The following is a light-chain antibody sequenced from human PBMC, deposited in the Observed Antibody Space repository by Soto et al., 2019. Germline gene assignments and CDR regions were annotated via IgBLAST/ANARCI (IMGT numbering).Light chain of an antibody. J-gene: IGLJ2*01. Sequence: QAVVTQPPSVSGAPGQRVTISCTGSSSNIGAGYDVHWYQQLPGRAPKLLIYGNTNRPSGVPDRFSGPKSGTSASLAITGLQAEDEADYYCLSFDSSLSVVFGGGTQLTVL. CDR1: SSNIGAGYD. CDR3: LSFDSSLSVV. V-gene: IGLV1-40*01. CDR2: GNT.